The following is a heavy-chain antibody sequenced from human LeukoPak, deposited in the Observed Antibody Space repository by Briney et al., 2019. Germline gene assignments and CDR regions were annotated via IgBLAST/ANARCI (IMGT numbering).Heavy chain of an antibody. J-gene: IGHJ4*02. CDR2: ISGSGGCT. V-gene: IGHV3-23*01. CDR1: GFTFSSYA. D-gene: IGHD2-21*02. Sequence: GGSLRLSCGASGFTFSSYAMSWVRQAPGKRLEWVSAISGSGGCTYYADSVKDRFTISRDNSKNTLYLQMNSLRAEDTAVYYCAKPGWAPDCGGDCYPYFDYWGQGTLVTVSS. CDR3: AKPGWAPDCGGDCYPYFDY.